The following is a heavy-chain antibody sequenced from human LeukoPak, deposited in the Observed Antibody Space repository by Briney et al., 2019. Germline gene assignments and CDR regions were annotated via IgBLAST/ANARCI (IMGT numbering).Heavy chain of an antibody. CDR2: IWYDGSNE. CDR3: ARDLATFYYGSGSHHYGMDV. J-gene: IGHJ6*02. D-gene: IGHD3-10*01. V-gene: IGHV3-33*01. Sequence: TGGSLRLSCAASGFTFSRYGMHWIRQAPGKGLEWVAVIWYDGSNEYYGDSVKGRFTISIDNSRNTLFLQMNSLRAEDTAVYYCARDLATFYYGSGSHHYGMDVWGQGTTVTVSS. CDR1: GFTFSRYG.